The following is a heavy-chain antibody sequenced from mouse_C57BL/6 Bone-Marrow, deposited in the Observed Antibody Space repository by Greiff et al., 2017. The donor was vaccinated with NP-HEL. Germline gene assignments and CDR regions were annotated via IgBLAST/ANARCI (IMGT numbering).Heavy chain of an antibody. D-gene: IGHD1-1*01. V-gene: IGHV1-82*01. CDR3: AILTTGGFAY. CDR1: GYAFSSSW. Sequence: QVQLQQSGPELVKPGASVKISCKASGYAFSSSWMNWVKQRPGKGLEWIGRIYPGDGDTNYNGKFKGKATLTADKSSSTASMQLSSLTSEDSAVYFCAILTTGGFAYWGKGTLVTVSA. J-gene: IGHJ3*01. CDR2: IYPGDGDT.